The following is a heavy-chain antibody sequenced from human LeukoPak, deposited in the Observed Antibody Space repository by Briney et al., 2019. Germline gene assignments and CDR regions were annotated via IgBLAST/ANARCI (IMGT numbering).Heavy chain of an antibody. CDR2: ISGSGGST. CDR3: ASIRGVTHYYHGMDV. V-gene: IGHV3-23*01. D-gene: IGHD3-10*01. Sequence: PGGSLRLSCAASGFTFSSYAMSWVRQAPGKGLEWVSAISGSGGSTYYADSVKGRFTISRDNSKNTLYLQMNSLRAEDTAVYYCASIRGVTHYYHGMDVWGQGTTVTVSS. J-gene: IGHJ6*02. CDR1: GFTFSSYA.